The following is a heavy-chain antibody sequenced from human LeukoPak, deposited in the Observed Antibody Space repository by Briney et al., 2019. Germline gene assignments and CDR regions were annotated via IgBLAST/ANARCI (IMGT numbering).Heavy chain of an antibody. V-gene: IGHV1-2*02. D-gene: IGHD1-26*01. CDR2: INPNSGGT. J-gene: IGHJ3*02. CDR1: GYTFTGYY. Sequence: RRASVKVSCKASGYTFTGYYMHWMRQAPGQGLEWMGWINPNSGGTNYAQKFQGRVTMTRDTSISTAYMELSRLRSDDTAVYYCASLVGATSVAAFDIWGQGTMVTVSS. CDR3: ASLVGATSVAAFDI.